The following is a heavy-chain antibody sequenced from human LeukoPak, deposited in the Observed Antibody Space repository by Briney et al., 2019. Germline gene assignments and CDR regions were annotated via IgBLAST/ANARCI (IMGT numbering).Heavy chain of an antibody. CDR3: ARDPSPFYGDYGY. CDR1: GVTVSSSY. Sequence: GRSLRLSCAASGVTVSSSYMSWVRQAPGKGLEWVSIMYSGGGTDYADSVKGRFTISRDNSKNTLYLQMNSLRAEDTAVYYCARDPSPFYGDYGYWGQGTLVTVSS. J-gene: IGHJ4*02. V-gene: IGHV3-66*01. CDR2: MYSGGGT. D-gene: IGHD4-17*01.